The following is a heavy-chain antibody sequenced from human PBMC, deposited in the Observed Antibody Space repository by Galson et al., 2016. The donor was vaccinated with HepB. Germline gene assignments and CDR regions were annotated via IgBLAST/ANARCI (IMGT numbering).Heavy chain of an antibody. J-gene: IGHJ4*02. V-gene: IGHV4-4*07. CDR1: NGSISGYF. CDR2: IYETGRT. Sequence: LSLTCTVSNGSISGYFWTWMRQSPGKTLEWIGGIYETGRTKYNPSLKSRTTISVDKARNQFSLNLSSVTAADTAIYYCAGSSYYKGAHWGQGTLVTVS. D-gene: IGHD3-10*01. CDR3: AGSSYYKGAH.